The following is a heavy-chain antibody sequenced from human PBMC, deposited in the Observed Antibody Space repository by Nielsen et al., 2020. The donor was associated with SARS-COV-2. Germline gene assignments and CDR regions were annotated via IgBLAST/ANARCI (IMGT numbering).Heavy chain of an antibody. CDR3: ARSEQWLVLGYFDY. CDR2: INWNGGST. CDR1: GFTFSDYY. Sequence: GGSLRLSCAASGFTFSDYYMSWIRQAPGKGLEWVSGINWNGGSTGYADSVKGRFTISRDNSKNTLYLQMNSLRAEDTAVYYCARSEQWLVLGYFDYWGQGTLVTVSS. V-gene: IGHV3-20*04. J-gene: IGHJ4*02. D-gene: IGHD6-19*01.